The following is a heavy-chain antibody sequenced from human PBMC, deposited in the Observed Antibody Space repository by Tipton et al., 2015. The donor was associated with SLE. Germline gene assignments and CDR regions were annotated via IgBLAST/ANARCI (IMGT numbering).Heavy chain of an antibody. Sequence: LRLSCGASGFTFSDSAMHWVRQAPGKGLEWIGYISYNGNSYYNPSLKSRVSISVDISKNKFSLNLSSVTAADTAVYYCARMGRGWYREDVWGKGTTVTVSS. CDR1: GFTFSDSA. V-gene: IGHV4-59*11. CDR3: ARMGRGWYREDV. CDR2: ISYNGNS. J-gene: IGHJ6*04. D-gene: IGHD6-19*01.